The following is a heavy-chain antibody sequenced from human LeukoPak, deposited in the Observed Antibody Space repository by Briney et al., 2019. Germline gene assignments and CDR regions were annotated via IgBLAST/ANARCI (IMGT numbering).Heavy chain of an antibody. CDR1: GFSFSSCA. J-gene: IGHJ6*04. V-gene: IGHV3-23*01. Sequence: PGGSLRLSCAASGFSFSSCAMSWVRQAPGKGLEWVAGISGSGGSTSYADSVKGRFTISRDNPRNTLYLQMNSLRAEDTAVYFCAKRGVVIRVILVGFHKEAYYFDSWGKGTTVTVSS. CDR3: AKRGVVIRVILVGFHKEAYYFDS. D-gene: IGHD3-22*01. CDR2: ISGSGGST.